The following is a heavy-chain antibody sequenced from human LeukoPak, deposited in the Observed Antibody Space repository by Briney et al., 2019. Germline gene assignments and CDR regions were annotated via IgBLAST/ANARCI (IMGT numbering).Heavy chain of an antibody. J-gene: IGHJ5*02. CDR3: ARDGLGVTMVRGPKNWFDP. CDR2: ISAYNGNT. Sequence: GASVKVSCKASGYTFTSYGISWARQAPGQGLEWMGWISAYNGNTNYAQKLQGRVTMTTDTSTSTAYMELRSLRSDDTAVYYCARDGLGVTMVRGPKNWFDPWGQGTLVTVSS. V-gene: IGHV1-18*01. D-gene: IGHD3-10*01. CDR1: GYTFTSYG.